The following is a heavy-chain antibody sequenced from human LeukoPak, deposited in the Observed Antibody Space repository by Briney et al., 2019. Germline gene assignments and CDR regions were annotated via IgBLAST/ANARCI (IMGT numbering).Heavy chain of an antibody. D-gene: IGHD6-13*01. CDR1: GFTVSNNY. J-gene: IGHJ4*02. CDR3: ARGTNIAAAGYLDY. Sequence: GGSLRLSCTASGFTVSNNYMNWVRQAPGKGLEWVSLNYSGGSTYYADSVKGRFTISRDYSKSTLYLQMNSLRAEDTAVYYCARGTNIAAAGYLDYWGQGSLVTVSS. CDR2: NYSGGST. V-gene: IGHV3-53*01.